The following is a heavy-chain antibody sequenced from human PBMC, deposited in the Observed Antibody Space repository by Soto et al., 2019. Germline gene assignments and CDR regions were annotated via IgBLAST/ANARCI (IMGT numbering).Heavy chain of an antibody. D-gene: IGHD3-22*01. V-gene: IGHV4-31*03. CDR2: IYYSGST. CDR3: ARDTYYYDSSGYAINWFDP. Sequence: QVQLQESGPGLVKPSQTLSLTCTVSGGSISSGGYYWSWIRQHPGKGLEWIGYIYYSGSTYYNPSIKSRVTISVDTSKTQFSLKLSSVTAADTAVYYCARDTYYYDSSGYAINWFDPWGQGTLVTVSS. J-gene: IGHJ5*02. CDR1: GGSISSGGYY.